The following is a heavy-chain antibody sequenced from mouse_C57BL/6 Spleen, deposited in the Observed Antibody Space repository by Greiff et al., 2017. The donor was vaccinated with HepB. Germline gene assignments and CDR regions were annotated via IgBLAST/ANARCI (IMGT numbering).Heavy chain of an antibody. CDR2: IDPSDSYT. Sequence: QVQLQQPGAELVKPGASVKLSCKASGYTFTSYWMQWVKQRPGQGLEWIGEIDPSDSYTNYNQKFKGKATLTVDTSSSTAYMQRSSLTSEDSAVYYCARDDYDGAYWGQGTLVTVSA. CDR1: GYTFTSYW. J-gene: IGHJ3*01. V-gene: IGHV1-50*01. D-gene: IGHD2-4*01. CDR3: ARDDYDGAY.